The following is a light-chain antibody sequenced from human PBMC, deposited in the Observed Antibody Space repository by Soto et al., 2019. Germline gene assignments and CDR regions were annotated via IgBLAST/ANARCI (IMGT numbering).Light chain of an antibody. J-gene: IGLJ1*01. Sequence: QSVLTQPSPLSGTPGQSISLSCPDGSYNFVSWYQQHPGKAPEVLIYEVSKRPSGVSDRFSGSKSGNTASLTISGLQAEDEADYYCCSDAGRSTYVFGTGTKVTGL. CDR1: GSYNF. V-gene: IGLV2-23*02. CDR2: EVS. CDR3: CSDAGRSTYV.